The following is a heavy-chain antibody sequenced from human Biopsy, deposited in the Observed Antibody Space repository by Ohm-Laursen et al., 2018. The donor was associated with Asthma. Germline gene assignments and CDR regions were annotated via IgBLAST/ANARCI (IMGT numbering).Heavy chain of an antibody. D-gene: IGHD4-23*01. Sequence: SLRLSCTAPGFTFSIYDIHWVRQAPGKGLEWVAVISYDGGSKFYGDSVKGRFTLSRDNSRNTLYLQMNSLRVEDTAIYYCARTHERWTSIQDDALDIWGQGTMVIVSS. CDR2: ISYDGGSK. V-gene: IGHV3-30*03. CDR1: GFTFSIYD. CDR3: ARTHERWTSIQDDALDI. J-gene: IGHJ3*02.